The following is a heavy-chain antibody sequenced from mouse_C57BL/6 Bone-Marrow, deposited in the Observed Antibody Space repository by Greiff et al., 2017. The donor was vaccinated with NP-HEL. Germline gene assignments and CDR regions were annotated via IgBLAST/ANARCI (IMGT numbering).Heavy chain of an antibody. Sequence: VQLQQPGAELVKPGASVKLSCKASGYTFTSYWMQWVKQRPGQGLEWIGEIDPSDSYTNYNQKFKGKATLTVDTSSRTAYLQLSSRTAEDSAVYYGARSWYGNYVSWYFDVWGTGTTVTVSA. CDR3: ARSWYGNYVSWYFDV. J-gene: IGHJ1*03. CDR1: GYTFTSYW. V-gene: IGHV1-50*01. CDR2: IDPSDSYT. D-gene: IGHD2-10*02.